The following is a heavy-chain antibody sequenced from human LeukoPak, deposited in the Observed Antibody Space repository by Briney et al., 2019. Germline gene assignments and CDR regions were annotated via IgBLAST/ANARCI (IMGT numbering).Heavy chain of an antibody. CDR3: ARGAPTQYYDSWSGYYTSEPHYYYGMDV. J-gene: IGHJ6*02. CDR2: MNPNSGNT. CDR1: GYTFTSYD. D-gene: IGHD3-3*01. V-gene: IGHV1-8*01. Sequence: ASVKVSCKASGYTFTSYDINWVRQATGQGLEWMGWMNPNSGNTGYAQKFQGRVTMTRNTSISTAYMELSSLRSEDTAVYYCARGAPTQYYDSWSGYYTSEPHYYYGMDVWGQGTTVTVSS.